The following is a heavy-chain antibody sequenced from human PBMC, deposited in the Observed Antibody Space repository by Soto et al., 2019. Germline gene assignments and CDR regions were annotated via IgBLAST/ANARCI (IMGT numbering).Heavy chain of an antibody. CDR2: IIPIFGTA. J-gene: IGHJ6*02. D-gene: IGHD2-15*01. CDR1: GGTFSSYA. CDR3: ASDTQGVEDHSDYYYGMDV. Sequence: GASVKVSCKASGGTFSSYAISWVRQAPGQGLEWMGGIIPIFGTASYAQKFQGRVTITADKSTSTAYMELSSLRSEDTAVYYCASDTQGVEDHSDYYYGMDVWGQGTTVTVSS. V-gene: IGHV1-69*06.